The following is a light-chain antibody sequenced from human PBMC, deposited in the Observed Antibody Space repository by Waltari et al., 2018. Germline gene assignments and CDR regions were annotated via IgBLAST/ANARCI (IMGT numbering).Light chain of an antibody. CDR2: EVS. CDR1: SSDVGGYNY. Sequence: QSALTQPPSASGSPGQSVTMSCTGTSSDVGGYNYLSWYQQHPGTVPTLIIYEVSERPSGVPHRFSGSKSGNTASLTVSGLQAEDEADYYCSSYAGSNSHVFGTGTRVTVL. J-gene: IGLJ1*01. CDR3: SSYAGSNSHV. V-gene: IGLV2-8*01.